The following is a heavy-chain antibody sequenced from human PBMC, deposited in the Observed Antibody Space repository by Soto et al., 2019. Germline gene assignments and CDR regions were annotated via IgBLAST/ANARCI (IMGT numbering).Heavy chain of an antibody. J-gene: IGHJ4*02. Sequence: EVQLLESGGGLVQPGGSLRLSCAASGFTFSSYAMSWVRQAPGKGLEWVSAIGGSGGSTYYADSVKGRFTISRDNSKNTPYLQMNSLRAEDTAVYYCAKDALGYCISTSCLGPDYWGQGTLVTVSS. CDR2: IGGSGGST. V-gene: IGHV3-23*01. CDR1: GFTFSSYA. D-gene: IGHD2-2*01. CDR3: AKDALGYCISTSCLGPDY.